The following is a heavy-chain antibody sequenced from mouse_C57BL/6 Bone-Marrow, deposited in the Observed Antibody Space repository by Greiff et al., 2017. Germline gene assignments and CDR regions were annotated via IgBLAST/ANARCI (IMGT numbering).Heavy chain of an antibody. CDR3: ARFSCSDSSYAMDY. V-gene: IGHV1-63*01. J-gene: IGHJ4*01. CDR2: IYPGGGYT. Sequence: VQLQQSGAELVRPGTSVKMSCKASGYTFTNYWIGWAKPRPGHGLEWIGDIYPGGGYTNYNEKFKGKATLTADKSSSTAYMQFSSLTSEDSSIYYCARFSCSDSSYAMDYWGQGTSVTVSS. D-gene: IGHD1-1*01. CDR1: GYTFTNYW.